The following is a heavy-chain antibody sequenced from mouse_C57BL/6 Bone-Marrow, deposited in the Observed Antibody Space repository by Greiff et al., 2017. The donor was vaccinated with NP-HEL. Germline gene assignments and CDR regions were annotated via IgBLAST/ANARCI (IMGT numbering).Heavy chain of an antibody. D-gene: IGHD4-1*01. J-gene: IGHJ3*01. CDR2: INPNNGGT. V-gene: IGHV1-18*01. Sequence: VQLQQSGPELVKPGASVKIPCKASGYTFNDYNMDWVKQSQGKSLEWIGDINPNNGGTIYNQKFKGKATLTVDKSSSTADMELRSLTSEDTAVYYCAREAGTAWFAYWGQGTLVTVSA. CDR1: GYTFNDYN. CDR3: AREAGTAWFAY.